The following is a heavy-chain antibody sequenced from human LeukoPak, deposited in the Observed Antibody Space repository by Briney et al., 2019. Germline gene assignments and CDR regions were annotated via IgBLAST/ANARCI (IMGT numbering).Heavy chain of an antibody. CDR2: INHSGST. D-gene: IGHD5-12*01. CDR1: GGSFSGYY. J-gene: IGHJ4*02. Sequence: PSETLSITCAVHGGSFSGYYWSWIRQPPGKGLQWIGEINHSGSTNYNPSLKSRVTISVDTSKNQFSLKLSSVTAADTAVYYCARVHVSGYACDYWGQGTLVTVSS. CDR3: ARVHVSGYACDY. V-gene: IGHV4-34*01.